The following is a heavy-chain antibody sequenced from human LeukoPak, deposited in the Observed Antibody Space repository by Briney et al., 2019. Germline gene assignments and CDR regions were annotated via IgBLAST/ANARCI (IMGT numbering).Heavy chain of an antibody. J-gene: IGHJ4*02. Sequence: GGSLRLSCAASGFTFNNAWMNWVRQAPGKGLEWVGRIKSKTDGGTIDSAAPVKGRFTISRDDSKNTLYLQMNSLKIEDTAVYYCTTEGGTEYSSSWSDGGFDFWGQRTLVTVSS. CDR1: GFTFNNAW. D-gene: IGHD6-13*01. V-gene: IGHV3-15*07. CDR2: IKSKTDGGTI. CDR3: TTEGGTEYSSSWSDGGFDF.